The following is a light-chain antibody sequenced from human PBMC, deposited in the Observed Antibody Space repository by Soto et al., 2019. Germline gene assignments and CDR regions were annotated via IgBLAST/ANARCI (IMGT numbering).Light chain of an antibody. Sequence: EIVLTQSPGTLSLSPGERATLSCRASQTVSSNYLAWYQQKPGQAPRLLIYGASSRATGIPDRFSGSGSGTDFTLTISRLEPEDFAVYYCHQYGGSPRTLGQGTKVDIK. CDR2: GAS. CDR1: QTVSSNY. CDR3: HQYGGSPRT. V-gene: IGKV3-20*01. J-gene: IGKJ1*01.